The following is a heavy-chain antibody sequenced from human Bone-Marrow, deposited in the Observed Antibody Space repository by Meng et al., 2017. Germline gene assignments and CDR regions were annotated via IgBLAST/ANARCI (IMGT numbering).Heavy chain of an antibody. CDR3: ARLRIYYYGSGRITRAFDI. V-gene: IGHV3-74*01. D-gene: IGHD3-10*01. J-gene: IGHJ3*02. Sequence: GESLKISCAASGFTFSSYWMHWVRQAPGKGLVWVSRINSDGSSTSYADSVKGRFTISRDNAKNTLYLQMNSLRAEDTAVYYCARLRIYYYGSGRITRAFDIWGQATMVTVSS. CDR2: INSDGSST. CDR1: GFTFSSYW.